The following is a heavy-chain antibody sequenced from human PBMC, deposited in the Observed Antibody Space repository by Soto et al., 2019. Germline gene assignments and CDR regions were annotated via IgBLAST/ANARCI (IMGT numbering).Heavy chain of an antibody. D-gene: IGHD6-13*01. CDR1: GFTFSSYA. CDR3: VKDMGYSSSWYFDAFDI. CDR2: ISSNGGST. V-gene: IGHV3-64D*08. J-gene: IGHJ3*02. Sequence: GGSLRLSCSASGFTFSSYAMHWVRQAPGKGLEYVSAISSNGGSTYYADSVKGRFTISRDNSKNTLYLQMSSLRAEDTAVYYCVKDMGYSSSWYFDAFDIWGQGTMVTVSS.